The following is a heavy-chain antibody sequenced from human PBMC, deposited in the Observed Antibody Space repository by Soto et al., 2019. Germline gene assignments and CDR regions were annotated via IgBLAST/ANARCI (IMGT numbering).Heavy chain of an antibody. V-gene: IGHV3-23*01. Sequence: EVQLLESGGGLVQPGGPLRLSCAASGFPFTTNAMIWVRQAPGKGLNWVSTVDVGGGSTYYTDSVKGRFTVSRDNSKNTVYLQLNTLRAEDTAIYFCARDSGPAGGGACDIWGQGTMVTVSS. CDR1: GFPFTTNA. CDR3: ARDSGPAGGGACDI. J-gene: IGHJ3*02. D-gene: IGHD6-25*01. CDR2: VDVGGGST.